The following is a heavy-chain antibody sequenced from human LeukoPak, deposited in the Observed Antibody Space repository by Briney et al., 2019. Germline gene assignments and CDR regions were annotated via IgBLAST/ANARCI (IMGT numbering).Heavy chain of an antibody. CDR1: GFTFSKAW. Sequence: PGGSLRLSCAASGFTFSKAWMNWVRQAPGKGLEWVGRIKTTTDGGTTDYATPVKGRFTISRDDSKNTLYLQMNSLKTEDTAVYYCTTWGMVGRSSWAGYWGQGTLVTVSS. D-gene: IGHD6-13*01. CDR3: TTWGMVGRSSWAGY. CDR2: IKTTTDGGTT. V-gene: IGHV3-15*07. J-gene: IGHJ4*02.